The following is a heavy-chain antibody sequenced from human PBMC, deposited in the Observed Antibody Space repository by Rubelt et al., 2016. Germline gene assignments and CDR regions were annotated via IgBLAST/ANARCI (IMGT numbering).Heavy chain of an antibody. V-gene: IGHV3-48*04. Sequence: GLEWVSYISSGSSTIHYADSVKGRFTISRDNAKNSLYLQMNSLRAEDTAVYHCAREREGYYYGSGSYIYYYYMDVWGKGTTVTVSS. CDR2: ISSGSSTI. D-gene: IGHD3-10*01. CDR3: AREREGYYYGSGSYIYYYYMDV. J-gene: IGHJ6*03.